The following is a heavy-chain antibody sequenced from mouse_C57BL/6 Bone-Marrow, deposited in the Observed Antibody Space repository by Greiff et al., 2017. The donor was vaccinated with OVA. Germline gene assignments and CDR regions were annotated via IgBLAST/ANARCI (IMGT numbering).Heavy chain of an antibody. CDR2: INYDGSST. J-gene: IGHJ2*01. CDR3: ARDPGYGNYSYYFDY. V-gene: IGHV5-16*01. Sequence: EVKLMESEGGLVQPGSSMKLSCTASGFTFSDYYMAWVRQVPEKGLEWVANINYDGSSTYYLDSLKSRFIISRDNAKNILYLQMSSLKSEDTATYYCARDPGYGNYSYYFDYWGQGTTLTVSS. D-gene: IGHD2-1*01. CDR1: GFTFSDYY.